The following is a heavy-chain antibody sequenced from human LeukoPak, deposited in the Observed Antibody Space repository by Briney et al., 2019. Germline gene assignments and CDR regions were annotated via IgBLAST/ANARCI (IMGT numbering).Heavy chain of an antibody. CDR1: GDSFSSNNGA. Sequence: SQTLSLTCASSGDSFSSNNGAWNWLRPSQARGLEWLGRTYYRTKWYDDYAESMKGRITISPDTSKNQFSLHVYAVTPEDTAVYYCARDVGTSGWHIFDYWGQGTLVTVSA. CDR3: ARDVGTSGWHIFDY. CDR2: TYYRTKWYD. J-gene: IGHJ4*02. D-gene: IGHD6-19*01. V-gene: IGHV6-1*01.